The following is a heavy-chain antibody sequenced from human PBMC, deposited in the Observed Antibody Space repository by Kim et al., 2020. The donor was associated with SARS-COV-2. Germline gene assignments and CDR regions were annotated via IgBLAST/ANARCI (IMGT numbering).Heavy chain of an antibody. CDR3: EKGSTSSSTQDY. Sequence: GGSLRLSCAASGFTFDDYAMHWVRQAQGKGLEWVSLISGDGGSTYNADSVKGRFTISRDISKNYLYLQMNILRTEDTALYYCEKGSTSSSTQDYWGQGT. CDR1: GFTFDDYA. J-gene: IGHJ4*02. CDR2: ISGDGGST. V-gene: IGHV3-43*02. D-gene: IGHD6-6*01.